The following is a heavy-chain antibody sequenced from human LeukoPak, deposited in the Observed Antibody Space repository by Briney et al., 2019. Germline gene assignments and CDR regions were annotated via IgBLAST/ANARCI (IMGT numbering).Heavy chain of an antibody. CDR2: IYWEDDQ. D-gene: IGHD6-19*01. CDR1: GFSLSSRGVG. J-gene: IGHJ4*02. Sequence: SGPTLVKPTQTLTLTCTLSGFSLSSRGVGVGWIRQPPGKALEWLALIYWEDDQRYSPSLKRRLTITKDTPKNQVVLTMTNMDPVDTGTYYCARLHNSDWFYDYWGQGALVTVSS. CDR3: ARLHNSDWFYDY. V-gene: IGHV2-5*02.